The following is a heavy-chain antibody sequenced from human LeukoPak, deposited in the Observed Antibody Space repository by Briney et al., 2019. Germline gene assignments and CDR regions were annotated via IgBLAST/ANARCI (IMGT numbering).Heavy chain of an antibody. Sequence: GGSLRLSCAASGFTFSSYAMPWVRQAPGKGLEYVSAISSNGGSTYYANSVKGRFTISRDNSKNTLYLQMGSLRAEDMAVYYCARAYYSGTVMDVWGQGTTVTVSS. CDR2: ISSNGGST. D-gene: IGHD3-10*01. CDR1: GFTFSSYA. CDR3: ARAYYSGTVMDV. J-gene: IGHJ6*02. V-gene: IGHV3-64*01.